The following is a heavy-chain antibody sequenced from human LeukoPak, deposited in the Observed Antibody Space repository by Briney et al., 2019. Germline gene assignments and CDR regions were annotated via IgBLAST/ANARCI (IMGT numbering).Heavy chain of an antibody. CDR2: TYYRSKWYH. V-gene: IGHV6-1*01. D-gene: IGHD3-3*01. CDR1: GDSVSSNSAA. CDR3: ARERSGFDY. Sequence: SQTLSLTCVISGDSVSSNSAAWTWIRQSPSRGLEWLGRTYYRSKWYHEYAVSVKSRITINPDTPKNQFSLQLNSVTPEDTAVYYCARERSGFDYWGQGTLVTVSS. J-gene: IGHJ4*02.